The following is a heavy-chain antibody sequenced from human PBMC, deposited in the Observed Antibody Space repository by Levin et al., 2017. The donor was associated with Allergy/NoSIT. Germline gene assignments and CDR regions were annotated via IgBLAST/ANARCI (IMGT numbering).Heavy chain of an antibody. Sequence: SGPTLVKPTQTLTLTCTFSGFSLSTSGMCVSWIRQSPGKALEWLAIIDWDGDTYYSTSLRTRLTISKDTSKNQVVLTMTNMDPVDTATYYCARTNYDSSSYFQYDFDYWGQGTLVTVSS. J-gene: IGHJ4*02. D-gene: IGHD3-22*01. V-gene: IGHV2-70*01. CDR2: IDWDGDT. CDR3: ARTNYDSSSYFQYDFDY. CDR1: GFSLSTSGMC.